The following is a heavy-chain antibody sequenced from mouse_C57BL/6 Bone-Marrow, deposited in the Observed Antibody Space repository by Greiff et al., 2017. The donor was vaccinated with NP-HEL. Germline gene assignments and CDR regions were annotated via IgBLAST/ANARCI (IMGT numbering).Heavy chain of an antibody. D-gene: IGHD2-2*01. V-gene: IGHV5-4*01. CDR2: ISDGGSYT. Sequence: EVHLVESGEGLVKPGGSLKLSCAASGFTFSSYAMSWVRQTPEKRLEWVATISDGGSYTYYPDNVKGRFTISRDNAKNNLYLQMSHLKSEDTAMYYCARWGLPHYFDYWGQGTTLTVSS. CDR3: ARWGLPHYFDY. CDR1: GFTFSSYA. J-gene: IGHJ2*01.